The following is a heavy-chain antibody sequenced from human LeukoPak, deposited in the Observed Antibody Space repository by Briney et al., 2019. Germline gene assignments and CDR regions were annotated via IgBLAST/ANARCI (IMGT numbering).Heavy chain of an antibody. CDR3: VRDNGGEFL. CDR1: GFTFSSYA. CDR2: IKHDGSEK. V-gene: IGHV3-7*01. Sequence: AGGSLRLSCAASGFTFSSYAISWVRQAPGKGLEWVANIKHDGSEKYYVNSVKGRFTISRDNAKNSLYLQMNSLRAEDTAVYYCVRDNGGEFLWGQGTLVTVSS. D-gene: IGHD7-27*01. J-gene: IGHJ4*02.